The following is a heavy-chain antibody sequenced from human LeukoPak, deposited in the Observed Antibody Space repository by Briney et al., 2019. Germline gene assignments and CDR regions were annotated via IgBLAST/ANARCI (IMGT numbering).Heavy chain of an antibody. CDR1: GGSISSSSYY. D-gene: IGHD1-26*01. Sequence: PSETLSLTCTVSGGSISSSSYYWGWIRQPPGQGLEWFGSIYYSGTTYYNPSLKSRVTISVDTSKNQFSLKLSSVTAADTAVYYCARVQGIVGATWVAFDIWGQGTMVTVSS. J-gene: IGHJ3*02. CDR3: ARVQGIVGATWVAFDI. V-gene: IGHV4-39*07. CDR2: IYYSGTT.